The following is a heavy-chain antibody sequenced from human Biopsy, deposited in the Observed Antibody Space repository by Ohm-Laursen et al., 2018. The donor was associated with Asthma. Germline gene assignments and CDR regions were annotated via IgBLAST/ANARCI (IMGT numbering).Heavy chain of an antibody. CDR2: IIPIFGPT. J-gene: IGHJ4*02. V-gene: IGHV1-69*13. CDR1: GGTFSSNS. D-gene: IGHD2-15*01. CDR3: ARGLEYVRSSWALDY. Sequence: SVKVSCKASGGTFSSNSINWVRQAPGQGLEWMGRIIPIFGPTNYAQKFQGRVTISADDSTSTAYMELSSLSSEDTALYYCARGLEYVRSSWALDYWGQGTLVTVSS.